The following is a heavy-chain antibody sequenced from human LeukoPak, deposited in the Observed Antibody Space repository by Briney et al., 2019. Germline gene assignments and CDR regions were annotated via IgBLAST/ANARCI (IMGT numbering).Heavy chain of an antibody. V-gene: IGHV4-39*07. J-gene: IGHJ5*02. CDR3: ARETTGTTLHP. CDR1: GGSISSSSYY. CDR2: MYYSGST. D-gene: IGHD1-1*01. Sequence: SETLSLTCTVSGGSISSSSYYWGWIRQPPGKGLEWIGSMYYSGSTNYNPSLKSRVTISVDTSKNQFSLKLSSVTAADTAVYYCARETTGTTLHPWGQGTLVTVSS.